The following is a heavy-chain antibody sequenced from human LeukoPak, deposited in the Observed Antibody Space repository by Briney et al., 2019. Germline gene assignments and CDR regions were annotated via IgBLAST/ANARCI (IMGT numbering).Heavy chain of an antibody. CDR3: AREWGYYYDSSGYYSY. J-gene: IGHJ4*02. CDR1: GGTFSSYA. V-gene: IGHV1-69*13. CDR2: IIPIFGTA. D-gene: IGHD3-22*01. Sequence: ASVKVSCKASGGTFSSYAISWVRQAPGQGLEWMGGIIPIFGTANYAQKFQGRVTITAYESTSTAYMELSSLRSEDTAVYYRAREWGYYYDSSGYYSYWGQGTLVTVSS.